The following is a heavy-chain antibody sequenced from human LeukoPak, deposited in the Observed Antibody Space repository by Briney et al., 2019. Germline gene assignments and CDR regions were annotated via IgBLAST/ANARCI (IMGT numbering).Heavy chain of an antibody. Sequence: ASVKVSCKASGYTFTSFYMHWVRQAPGQGLEWLGIINPTGGSASSAQKFQGRVTLTRDTSTSTVYMELSSLRSEDTAVYYCARDYHGSGSLTTFDSWGQGTLVTVSS. J-gene: IGHJ4*02. CDR1: GYTFTSFY. CDR2: INPTGGSA. D-gene: IGHD3-10*01. CDR3: ARDYHGSGSLTTFDS. V-gene: IGHV1-46*01.